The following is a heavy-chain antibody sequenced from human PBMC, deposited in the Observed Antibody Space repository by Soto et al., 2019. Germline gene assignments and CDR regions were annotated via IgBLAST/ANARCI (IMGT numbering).Heavy chain of an antibody. Sequence: GGSLRLSCAASGFTFSSYGLHWVRQAPGKGLEWVAVISYDGSNKYYADSVKGRFTIYRDNSKNTLYLQMNSLRAEDTAVYYGAKGAYGGNSVYYYCCTDVWGQGTTVTVSS. V-gene: IGHV3-30*18. CDR2: ISYDGSNK. CDR1: GFTFSSYG. J-gene: IGHJ6*02. CDR3: AKGAYGGNSVYYYCCTDV. D-gene: IGHD5-12*01.